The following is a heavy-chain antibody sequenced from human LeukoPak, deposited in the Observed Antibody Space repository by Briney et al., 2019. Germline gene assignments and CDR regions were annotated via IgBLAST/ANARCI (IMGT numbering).Heavy chain of an antibody. Sequence: SETLSLTCTVSGGSISSYYWGWIRQPPGKGLEWIGYIYYSGSTNYNPSLKSRVTISVDTSKNQFSLKLSSVTAADTAVYYCARARMVRGGYYGMDVWGQGTTVTVSS. CDR1: GGSISSYY. D-gene: IGHD3-10*01. CDR3: ARARMVRGGYYGMDV. V-gene: IGHV4-59*01. CDR2: IYYSGST. J-gene: IGHJ6*02.